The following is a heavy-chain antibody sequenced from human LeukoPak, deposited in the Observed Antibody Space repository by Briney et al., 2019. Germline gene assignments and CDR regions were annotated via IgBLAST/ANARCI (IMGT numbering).Heavy chain of an antibody. CDR1: GFRFDDYS. CDR3: GRVHCSTNICFDYYDYYMDV. D-gene: IGHD2-2*01. CDR2: INWDGAST. Sequence: PTGGSLRLSCAASGFRFDDYSMNWVRHVPGKGLEWVAGINWDGASTGYRDSMKGRFTISRDNGKNSLYLQMNSLRVEDTAVYYCGRVHCSTNICFDYYDYYMDVTGKGTTVTVFS. J-gene: IGHJ6*03. V-gene: IGHV3-20*04.